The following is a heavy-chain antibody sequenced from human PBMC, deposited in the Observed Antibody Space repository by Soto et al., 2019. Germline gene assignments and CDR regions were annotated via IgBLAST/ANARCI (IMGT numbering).Heavy chain of an antibody. D-gene: IGHD3-3*01. CDR2: INPSGGST. Sequence: ASVKVSCKASGYTFTSYYMHWVRQAPGQGLEWMGIINPSGGSTSYAQKFQGRVTMTRDTSRSTVYMELSSLRSEDTAVYYGARDLSLYYDFWSGIFDYWGQGTLVTVSS. CDR3: ARDLSLYYDFWSGIFDY. V-gene: IGHV1-46*03. J-gene: IGHJ4*02. CDR1: GYTFTSYY.